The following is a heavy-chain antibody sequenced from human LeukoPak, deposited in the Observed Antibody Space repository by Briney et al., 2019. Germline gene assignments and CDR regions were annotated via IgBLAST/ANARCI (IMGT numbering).Heavy chain of an antibody. CDR2: INPNGGVT. J-gene: IGHJ4*02. V-gene: IGHV1-46*01. D-gene: IGHD1-26*01. CDR1: GYTFTSYY. Sequence: APVTVSCKASGYTFTSYYLHWVRQAPGQGLEWIGIINPNGGVTRHRQKFQDRDTMSRDTTTTTLHMVLISLTSDATAVYCGSRGGELRYFDYWGQGTLVTVSS. CDR3: SRGGELRYFDY.